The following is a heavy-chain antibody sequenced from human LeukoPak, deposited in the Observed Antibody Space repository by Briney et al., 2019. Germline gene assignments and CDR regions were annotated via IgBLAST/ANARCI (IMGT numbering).Heavy chain of an antibody. Sequence: SGTLSLTCAVYGGSFSGYYWSWIRQPPGKGLEWIGEINHSGSTNYNPSLKSRVTISVDTSKNQFSRKLSSVTAADTAVYYCARRPRGVRRDGYNIYYFDYWGQGTLVTVSS. CDR1: GGSFSGYY. D-gene: IGHD5-24*01. V-gene: IGHV4-34*01. CDR3: ARRPRGVRRDGYNIYYFDY. J-gene: IGHJ4*02. CDR2: INHSGST.